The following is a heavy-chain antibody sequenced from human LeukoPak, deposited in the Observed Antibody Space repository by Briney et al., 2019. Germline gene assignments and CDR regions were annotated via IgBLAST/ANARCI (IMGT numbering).Heavy chain of an antibody. CDR2: IYHSGST. V-gene: IGHV4-30-2*01. D-gene: IGHD3-22*01. Sequence: SQTLSLTCAVSGGSISSGGYSWSWIRQPPGKGLEWIGYIYHSGSTYYNPSLKSRVTISVDRSKNQFSLKLSSVTAAETAVYXXXXXXYYYDSSGYYPFDSWGQGTLVTVSS. J-gene: IGHJ4*02. CDR1: GGSISSGGYS. CDR3: XXXXYYYDSSGYYPFDS.